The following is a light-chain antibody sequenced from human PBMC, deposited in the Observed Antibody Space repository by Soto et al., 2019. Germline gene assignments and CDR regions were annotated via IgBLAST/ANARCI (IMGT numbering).Light chain of an antibody. Sequence: QSVLTQPPSVSGTPGQRVTISCSGSNSNIGSNYVFWYQQLPGTAPRLLIYRNSQRPSGVPDRFSGSKSGTSASLAISGLRSEDEADYYCCSYGGYFWVFGGGTQLTVL. CDR1: NSNIGSNY. J-gene: IGLJ3*02. CDR3: CSYGGYFWV. CDR2: RNS. V-gene: IGLV1-47*01.